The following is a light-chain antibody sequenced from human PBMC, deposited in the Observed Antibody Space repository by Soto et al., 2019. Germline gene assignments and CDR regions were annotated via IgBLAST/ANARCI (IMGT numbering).Light chain of an antibody. CDR3: QQYNNWPYYT. CDR1: QSVTRN. CDR2: GAS. J-gene: IGKJ2*01. Sequence: EVVMTQSPATLSVSPGERATLSCRASQSVTRNLAWYQQKPGQAPRVLIYGASTRATGIPARFSGSGSGTEFTLTISSLQSEDSAVYYCQQYNNWPYYTFGQGTKLEIK. V-gene: IGKV3-15*01.